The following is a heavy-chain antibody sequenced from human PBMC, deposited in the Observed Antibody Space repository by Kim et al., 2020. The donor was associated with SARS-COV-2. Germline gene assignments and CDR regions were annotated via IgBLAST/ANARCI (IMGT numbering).Heavy chain of an antibody. V-gene: IGHV3-11*04. Sequence: KGRFTISSDNAKNSVYLQMNSLRAEDTAVYYCARDLWDVLRTTVVTSHFDYWGQGTLVTVSS. CDR3: ARDLWDVLRTTVVTSHFDY. J-gene: IGHJ4*02. D-gene: IGHD4-17*01.